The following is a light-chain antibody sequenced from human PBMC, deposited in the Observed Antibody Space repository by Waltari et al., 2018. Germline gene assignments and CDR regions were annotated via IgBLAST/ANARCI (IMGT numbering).Light chain of an antibody. CDR3: QHYVSLPVT. Sequence: EIVLTQSPGTLSLSPGERATLSCRASQSVGKSLAWYQQKPGQAPRLLIYGASGRATGIPGRFRGGGSGTDFSLTISRLEPEDFAAYHCQHYVSLPVTFGQGTKVEIK. J-gene: IGKJ1*01. CDR2: GAS. V-gene: IGKV3-20*01. CDR1: QSVGKS.